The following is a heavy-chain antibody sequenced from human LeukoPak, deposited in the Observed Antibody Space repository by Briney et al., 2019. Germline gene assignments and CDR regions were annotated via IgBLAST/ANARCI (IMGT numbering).Heavy chain of an antibody. J-gene: IGHJ4*02. CDR2: IYTSGST. CDR3: ARDTYYYDSSGYYNGRYFDY. CDR1: GGSISSGSYY. D-gene: IGHD3-22*01. Sequence: SETLSLTCTVSGGSISSGSYYWSWIRQPAGKGLEWIGRIYTSGSTNYNPSLKSRVTMSVDTSKNQFSLKLNSVTAADTAVYYCARDTYYYDSSGYYNGRYFDYWGQGTLVTVSS. V-gene: IGHV4-61*02.